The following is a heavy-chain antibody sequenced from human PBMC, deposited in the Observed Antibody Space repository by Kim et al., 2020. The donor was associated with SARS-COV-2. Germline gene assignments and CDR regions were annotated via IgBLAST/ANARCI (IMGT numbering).Heavy chain of an antibody. D-gene: IGHD6-13*01. CDR1: GYTFTDYY. CDR3: ARTTTPSGSTWSTVDL. V-gene: IGHV1-2*06. J-gene: IGHJ5*02. CDR2: VNPNSGDT. Sequence: ASVKVSCKAFGYTFTDYYLHWVRQAPGQGLEWMGRVNPNSGDTNSALRFQGRVTMTRDTSISTAYMELSSLRSDDTAVYYCARTTTPSGSTWSTVDLWGQ.